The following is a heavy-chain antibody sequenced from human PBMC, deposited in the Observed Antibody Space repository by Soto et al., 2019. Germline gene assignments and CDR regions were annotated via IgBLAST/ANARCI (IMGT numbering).Heavy chain of an antibody. D-gene: IGHD6-19*01. Sequence: EVQLVESGGGLVQPGGSLKLSCAAAGFTFSGSTIHWVRQNSGKGLEWVGRIPSKTHTYATAYAASVKGRFTISRDDSKNTAYLQMNSLKTEDTAVYYCARQHLDVPVASAIDYWGQGTLVTVSS. CDR2: IPSKTHTYAT. CDR3: ARQHLDVPVASAIDY. V-gene: IGHV3-73*02. CDR1: GFTFSGST. J-gene: IGHJ4*02.